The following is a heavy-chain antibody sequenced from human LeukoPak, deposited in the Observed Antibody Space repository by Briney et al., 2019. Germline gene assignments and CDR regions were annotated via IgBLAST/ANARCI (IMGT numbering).Heavy chain of an antibody. D-gene: IGHD3-22*01. J-gene: IGHJ4*02. V-gene: IGHV3-30*02. CDR1: GFTFSSYG. CDR3: AKMGRVVDSSGYPDY. Sequence: GGSLRLSCVASGFTFSSYGMHWVRQAPGKGLEWVAFIRYDGSNKYYADSVKGRFTISRDNSKNTLYLQMNSLRAEDTAVYYCAKMGRVVDSSGYPDYWGQGTLVTVSS. CDR2: IRYDGSNK.